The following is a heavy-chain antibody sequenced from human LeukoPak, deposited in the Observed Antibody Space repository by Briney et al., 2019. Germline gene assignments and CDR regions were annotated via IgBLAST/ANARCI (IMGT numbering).Heavy chain of an antibody. V-gene: IGHV1-18*01. CDR2: ISPYNDNT. CDR3: ARDVHYSVYGDSYDAFDI. J-gene: IGHJ3*02. Sequence: ASVKVSCKASGYTFTNYDISWVRQAPGQGLEWMGWISPYNDNTDYAQKVQGRVTMTTDTSTNTAYMELRSLRSDDTAVYYCARDVHYSVYGDSYDAFDIWGQGTMVTVSS. CDR1: GYTFTNYD. D-gene: IGHD4-17*01.